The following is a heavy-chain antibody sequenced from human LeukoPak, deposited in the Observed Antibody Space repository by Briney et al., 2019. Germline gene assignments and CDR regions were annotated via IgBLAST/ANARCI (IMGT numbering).Heavy chain of an antibody. CDR2: IIPIFGTA. J-gene: IGHJ3*02. Sequence: ASVKVSCKASGGTFNSYAISWVRQSPGQGLEWMRGIIPIFGTANHAQKFQGRVTITTDESTSTAYMELSSLRSEDTAVYYCARGAGYSSSGDAFDIWGQGTMVTVSS. D-gene: IGHD6-13*01. V-gene: IGHV1-69*05. CDR3: ARGAGYSSSGDAFDI. CDR1: GGTFNSYA.